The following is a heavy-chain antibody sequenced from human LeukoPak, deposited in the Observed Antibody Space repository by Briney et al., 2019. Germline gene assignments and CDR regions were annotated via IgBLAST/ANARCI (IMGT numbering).Heavy chain of an antibody. D-gene: IGHD6-13*01. Sequence: SVKVSCKASGGTYSSYAISWVRQAPGQGLEWMGGIIPIFGTANYAQMFQGRVTITTDESTSTAYMELSSLRSEDTAVYYCARSPYSSSWYYFDYWGQGTLVTVSS. CDR3: ARSPYSSSWYYFDY. J-gene: IGHJ4*02. CDR2: IIPIFGTA. CDR1: GGTYSSYA. V-gene: IGHV1-69*05.